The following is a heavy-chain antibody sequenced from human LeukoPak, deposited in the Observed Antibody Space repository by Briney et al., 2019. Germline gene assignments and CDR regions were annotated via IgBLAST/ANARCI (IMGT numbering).Heavy chain of an antibody. CDR3: ARGVYYDTSDNWFDP. CDR2: INPSGGST. CDR1: GYTFTRYY. V-gene: IGHV1-46*01. J-gene: IGHJ5*02. D-gene: IGHD3-22*01. Sequence: ASVKVSCKASGYTFTRYYMHWVRQAPGQGLEWMGIINPSGGSTSYAQKFQGRVTMTRDMSTSTVYMELSSLRSEDTAVYYCARGVYYDTSDNWFDPWGQGTLVTVSS.